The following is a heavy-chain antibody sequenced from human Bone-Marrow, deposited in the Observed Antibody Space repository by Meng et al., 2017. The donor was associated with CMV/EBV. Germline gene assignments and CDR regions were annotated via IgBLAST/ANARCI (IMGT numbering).Heavy chain of an antibody. CDR2: IKSKTDGGTT. V-gene: IGHV3-15*01. D-gene: IGHD5-24*01. CDR3: TTNESGGRRYYYGMDV. CDR1: GFTFSNAW. Sequence: LSLTCAASGFTFSNAWMSWVRQAPGKGLEWVGRIKSKTDGGTTDYAAPVKGRFTISRDDSKNTLDLQMNSLKTEDTAVYYCTTNESGGRRYYYGMDVWGQGTTVTVSS. J-gene: IGHJ6*02.